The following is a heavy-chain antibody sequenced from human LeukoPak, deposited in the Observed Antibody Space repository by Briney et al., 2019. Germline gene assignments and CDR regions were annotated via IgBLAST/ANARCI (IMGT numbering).Heavy chain of an antibody. CDR1: GYTFTSYG. Sequence: ASVKVSCKASGYTFTSYGISWVRQAPGQGLEWMGWISAYNGNTNYAQKLQGRVTMTTDTSTSTAYMELRSLRSDDTAVYYCARDRNSGYGGYYYYYYMDVWGKGTTVTVSS. V-gene: IGHV1-18*01. CDR2: ISAYNGNT. CDR3: ARDRNSGYGGYYYYYYMDV. D-gene: IGHD5-12*01. J-gene: IGHJ6*03.